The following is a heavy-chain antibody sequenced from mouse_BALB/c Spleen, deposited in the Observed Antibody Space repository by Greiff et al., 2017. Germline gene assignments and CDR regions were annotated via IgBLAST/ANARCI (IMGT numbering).Heavy chain of an antibody. J-gene: IGHJ3*01. CDR1: GFDFSRYW. Sequence: DVMLVESGGGLVQPGGSLKLSCAASGFDFSRYWMSWVRQAPGKGLEWIGEINPDSSTINYTPSLKDKFIISRDNAKNTLYLQMSKVRSEDTALYYCARRGDYYRSWFAYWGQGTLVTVSA. V-gene: IGHV4-1*02. CDR3: ARRGDYYRSWFAY. D-gene: IGHD2-14*01. CDR2: INPDSSTI.